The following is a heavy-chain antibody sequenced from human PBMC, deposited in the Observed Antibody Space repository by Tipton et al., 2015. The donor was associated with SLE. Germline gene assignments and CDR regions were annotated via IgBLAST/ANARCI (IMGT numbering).Heavy chain of an antibody. V-gene: IGHV4-59*12. CDR3: ARVGVTTNYYYYGMDV. D-gene: IGHD4-17*01. CDR2: IYYSGST. Sequence: TLSLTCTVSGGSISSYYWSWIRQPPGKGLEWIGHIYYSGSTNYNPSLKSRVTISVDTSKNQFSLKLSSVTAADTAVYYCARVGVTTNYYYYGMDVWGQGTTVTVSS. J-gene: IGHJ6*02. CDR1: GGSISSYY.